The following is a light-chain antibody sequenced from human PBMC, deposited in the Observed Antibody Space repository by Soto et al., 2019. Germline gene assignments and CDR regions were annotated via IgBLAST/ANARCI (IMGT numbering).Light chain of an antibody. CDR1: RSNIGNNA. CDR3: AAWDDSLNARGV. V-gene: IGLV1-44*01. J-gene: IGLJ3*02. Sequence: QSVLPQPPSASGTAGQRVTISCSGSRSNIGNNAVSWYQQLPATAPKLLIYNNNQRPSGVPDRFSGSKSGTSASLAISGLQSEAEADYYCAAWDDSLNARGVFGGGSTLTVL. CDR2: NNN.